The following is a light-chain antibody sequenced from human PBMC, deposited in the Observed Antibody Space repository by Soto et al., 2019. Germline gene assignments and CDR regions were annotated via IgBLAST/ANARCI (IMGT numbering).Light chain of an antibody. CDR3: SSYAGSSNV. CDR1: SSDVGGYNY. J-gene: IGLJ1*01. V-gene: IGLV2-8*01. CDR2: EVN. Sequence: LTQPPSASGSPGQSVAISRTGTSSDVGGYNYVSWYQQHPGKAPKLMIYEVNKRPSGVPDRFSGSKSGNTASLTVSGLQAEDEADYYCSSYAGSSNVFGTGTKVTVL.